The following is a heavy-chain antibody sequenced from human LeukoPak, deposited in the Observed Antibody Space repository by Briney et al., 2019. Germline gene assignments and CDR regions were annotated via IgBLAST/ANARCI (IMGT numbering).Heavy chain of an antibody. CDR3: XXAXXXXXXVXH. CDR1: GGSISSGGYY. J-gene: IGHJ1*01. Sequence: PSETLSLTCTVSGGSISSGGYYWSWIRQPPGKGLEWIXXXYHSGXXXXXXXXKSRVTISVDRSKDQFSLKLSSVTAADTAVYXXXXAXXXXXXVXHWGQGTLVTVSS. CDR2: XYHSGXX. V-gene: IGHV4-30-2*01.